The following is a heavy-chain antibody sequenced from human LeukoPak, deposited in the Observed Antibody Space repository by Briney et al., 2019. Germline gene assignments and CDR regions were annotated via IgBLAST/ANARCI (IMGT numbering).Heavy chain of an antibody. CDR2: IYYSGST. CDR3: ARHTDSSGDYDP. D-gene: IGHD3-22*01. V-gene: IGHV4-59*08. J-gene: IGHJ5*02. CDR1: GYSISSGYY. Sequence: SATLSLTCTVSGYSISSGYYWGWIRQPPGKGLEWIGYIYYSGSTNYNPSLKSRVTISLDTSKNQFSLKLSSVTAADTAVYYCARHTDSSGDYDPWGQGTLVTVSS.